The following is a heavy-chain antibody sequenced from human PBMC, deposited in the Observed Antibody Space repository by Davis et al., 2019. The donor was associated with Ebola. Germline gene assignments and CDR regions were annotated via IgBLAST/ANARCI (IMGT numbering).Heavy chain of an antibody. D-gene: IGHD3-16*02. V-gene: IGHV3-23*01. CDR3: ARIADRGRFSFYYSGMDV. J-gene: IGHJ6*04. CDR1: GFTFSSYA. CDR2: ISSSGSSA. Sequence: PGGSLRLSCAAFGFTFSSYAMSWVRQAPGKGLEWVSSISSSGSSAFYTDSVKGRFTISRDNTKNSLYLQMNSLRAEDTAVYYCARIADRGRFSFYYSGMDVWGKGTTVTVSS.